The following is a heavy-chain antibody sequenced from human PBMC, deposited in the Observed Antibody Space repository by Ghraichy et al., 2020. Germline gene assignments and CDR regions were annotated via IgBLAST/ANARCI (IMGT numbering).Heavy chain of an antibody. V-gene: IGHV3-7*01. Sequence: GGSLRLSCAASGFTFSSYWMSWVRQAPGKGLEWVANIKQDGSEKYYVDSVKGRFTISRDNAKNSLYLQMNSLRAEDTAVYYCARVSSGWYFLFDYWGQGTLVTVSS. CDR3: ARVSSGWYFLFDY. CDR2: IKQDGSEK. CDR1: GFTFSSYW. J-gene: IGHJ4*02. D-gene: IGHD6-19*01.